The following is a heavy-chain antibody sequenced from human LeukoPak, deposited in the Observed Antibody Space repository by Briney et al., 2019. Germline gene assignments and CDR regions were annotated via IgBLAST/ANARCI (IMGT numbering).Heavy chain of an antibody. V-gene: IGHV3-74*01. CDR2: INSDGSST. D-gene: IGHD3-22*01. J-gene: IGHJ6*03. CDR1: GFTFSSYW. Sequence: GGSLRLSCAASGFTFSSYWMHLVRQAPGKGMVWVSRINSDGSSTSYADSVKGRFTISRDNAKNTLYLQMNSLRAEDTAVYYCARRSSGPLYYYYYYMDVWGKGTTVTVSS. CDR3: ARRSSGPLYYYYYYMDV.